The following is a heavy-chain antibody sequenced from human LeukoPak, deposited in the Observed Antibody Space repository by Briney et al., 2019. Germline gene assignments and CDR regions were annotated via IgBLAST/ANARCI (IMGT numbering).Heavy chain of an antibody. CDR3: ARSSYYDSSGFDY. J-gene: IGHJ4*02. D-gene: IGHD3-22*01. CDR2: IKQDGSEK. V-gene: IGHV3-7*01. Sequence: GGSLRLSCAASGFTFSNSAMSWVRQAPGKGLEWVANIKQDGSEKYYVDSVKGRFTISRDNAKNSLYLQMNSLRAEDTAVYYCARSSYYDSSGFDYWGQGTLVTVSS. CDR1: GFTFSNSA.